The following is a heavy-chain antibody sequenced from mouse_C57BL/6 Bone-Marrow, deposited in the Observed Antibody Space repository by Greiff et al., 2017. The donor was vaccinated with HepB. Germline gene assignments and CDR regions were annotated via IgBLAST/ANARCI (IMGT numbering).Heavy chain of an antibody. V-gene: IGHV1-55*01. J-gene: IGHJ2*01. CDR1: GYTFTSYW. CDR2: IYPGSGST. CDR3: ARMNFGYSNYEGYYFDY. D-gene: IGHD2-5*01. Sequence: VQLQQPGAELVKPGASVKMSCKASGYTFTSYWITWVKQRPGQGLEWIGDIYPGSGSTNYNEKFKSKATLTVDPSSSTAYMQLSSLSSEDSAVYYCARMNFGYSNYEGYYFDYWGQGTTLTVSS.